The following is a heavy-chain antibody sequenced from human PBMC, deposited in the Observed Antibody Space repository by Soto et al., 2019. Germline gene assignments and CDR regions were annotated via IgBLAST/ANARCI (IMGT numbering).Heavy chain of an antibody. CDR3: ARVIRADSTSSNFYYYSGLDV. CDR2: ISNNGINK. Sequence: QVQLVESGGGVVQPGRSLRLSCAASGFTFSTYGMHWVRQAPGKGLEWLAVISNNGINKYYADSVKGRFTISRDNSKDTLFLQMNSLRGEDTAIYYCARVIRADSTSSNFYYYSGLDVWGQGTTVTV. CDR1: GFTFSTYG. D-gene: IGHD6-6*01. V-gene: IGHV3-30*03. J-gene: IGHJ6*02.